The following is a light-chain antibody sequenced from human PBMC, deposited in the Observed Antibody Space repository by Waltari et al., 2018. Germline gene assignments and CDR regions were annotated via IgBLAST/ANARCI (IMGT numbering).Light chain of an antibody. CDR2: DPP. CDR3: QQRSNWPRT. Sequence: EIVLTQPPATLSWSPGARANPSCRASQSVSSYLAWYQQKPGQAPRLLIYDPPPRATGIPARFSGSGSGTDFTLTISSLEPEDFAVYYCQQRSNWPRTFGQGTKLEIK. V-gene: IGKV3-11*01. CDR1: QSVSSY. J-gene: IGKJ2*01.